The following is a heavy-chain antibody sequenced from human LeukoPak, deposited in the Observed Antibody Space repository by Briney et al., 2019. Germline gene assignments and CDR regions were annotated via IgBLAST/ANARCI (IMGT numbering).Heavy chain of an antibody. D-gene: IGHD5-18*01. CDR1: GFTFSTFA. V-gene: IGHV3-23*01. CDR3: AKDRGYSYGISEY. J-gene: IGHJ4*02. Sequence: GGSLRLSCVASGFTFSTFAMSWVRQAPGKGLEWVSAISETGRSTYYADSVKGQFTISRDNSKNTLYLQMNSLRAEDTAVYYCAKDRGYSYGISEYWGQGTLVTVSS. CDR2: ISETGRST.